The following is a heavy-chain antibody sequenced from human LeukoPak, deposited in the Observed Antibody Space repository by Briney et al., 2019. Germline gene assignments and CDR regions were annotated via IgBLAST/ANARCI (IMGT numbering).Heavy chain of an antibody. D-gene: IGHD6-19*01. CDR1: GGSFSGYY. J-gene: IGHJ6*02. CDR2: INHSGST. Sequence: SETLSLTCAVYGGSFSGYYWSGIRQPPGKGLEWIGEINHSGSTNYNPSLKSRVTISVDTSKNQFSLKLSSVTAADTAVYYCARSLLGSSGWYYYYGMDVWGQGTTVTVSS. CDR3: ARSLLGSSGWYYYYGMDV. V-gene: IGHV4-34*01.